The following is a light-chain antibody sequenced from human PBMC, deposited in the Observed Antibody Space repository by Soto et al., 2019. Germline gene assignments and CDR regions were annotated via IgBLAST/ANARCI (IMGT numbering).Light chain of an antibody. CDR3: QQRSDWPPFT. J-gene: IGKJ4*01. CDR1: QNVRRY. Sequence: ETVLTQSPATLSLSPGDRATLSCRASQNVRRYLAWYQQKVGQAPRLLIFDASTRATGIPARFSGSGSGTDFTLTISSLEPEDFAVYFCQQRSDWPPFTFGGGTKVEIK. V-gene: IGKV3-11*01. CDR2: DAS.